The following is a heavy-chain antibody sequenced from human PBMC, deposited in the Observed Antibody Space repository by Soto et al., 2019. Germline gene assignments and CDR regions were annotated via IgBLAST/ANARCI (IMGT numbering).Heavy chain of an antibody. CDR2: ISGSGGST. CDR3: AKERAASRENGYYYYYGMDV. J-gene: IGHJ6*02. D-gene: IGHD6-13*01. Sequence: GGSLRLSCAASGFTFSSYAMSWVRQAPGKGLEWVSAISGSGGSTYYADSVKGRFTISRDNSKNTLYLQMNSLRAEDTAVYYCAKERAASRENGYYYYYGMDVWGQGTTVTVSS. CDR1: GFTFSSYA. V-gene: IGHV3-23*01.